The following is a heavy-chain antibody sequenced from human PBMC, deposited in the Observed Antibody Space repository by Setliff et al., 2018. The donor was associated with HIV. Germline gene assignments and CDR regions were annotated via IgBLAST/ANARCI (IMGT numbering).Heavy chain of an antibody. D-gene: IGHD4-17*01. J-gene: IGHJ4*02. CDR1: GASVSTTGYY. CDR3: ARQKTVTTYFDY. CDR2: TFYSGST. V-gene: IGHV4-39*01. Sequence: PSETLSLTCTVSGASVSTTGYYWGWLRQSPGKGLQWIGTTFYSGSTYYNPSLQSRVTIFVDTSKNQFSLKLSSVTAADTAVYYCARQKTVTTYFDYWGQGTLVTVSS.